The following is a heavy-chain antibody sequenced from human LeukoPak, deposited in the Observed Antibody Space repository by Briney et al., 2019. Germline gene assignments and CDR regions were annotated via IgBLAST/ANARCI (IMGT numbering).Heavy chain of an antibody. CDR2: ISSSGSFK. Sequence: PGGSLRLSCAASGITFSSYSMNWVRQAPGKGLEWVSSISSSGSFKYYADSVKGRFTISRDTTKNSLYLQMNSLRVEDTAVYYCTRVLGSYYYFDYWGQGTLVTVSS. J-gene: IGHJ4*02. D-gene: IGHD1-26*01. CDR3: TRVLGSYYYFDY. V-gene: IGHV3-21*01. CDR1: GITFSSYS.